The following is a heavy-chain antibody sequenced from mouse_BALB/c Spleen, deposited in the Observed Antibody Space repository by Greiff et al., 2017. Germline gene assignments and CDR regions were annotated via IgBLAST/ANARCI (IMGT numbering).Heavy chain of an antibody. CDR3: ARSGRYDVAWFAY. CDR2: INPSNGRT. V-gene: IGHV1S81*02. D-gene: IGHD2-14*01. Sequence: QVQLQQPGAELVKPGASVKLSCKASGYTFTSYWMHWVKQRPGQGLEWIGEINPSNGRTNYNEKFKSKATLTVDKSSSTAYMQLSSLTSEDSAVYYCARSGRYDVAWFAYWGQGTLVTVSA. CDR1: GYTFTSYW. J-gene: IGHJ3*01.